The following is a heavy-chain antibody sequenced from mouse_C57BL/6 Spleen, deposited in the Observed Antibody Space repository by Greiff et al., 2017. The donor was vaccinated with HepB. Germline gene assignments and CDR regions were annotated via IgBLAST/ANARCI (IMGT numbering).Heavy chain of an antibody. Sequence: EVQLQESGPELVKPGASVKIPCKASGYTFTDYNMDWVKQSHGKSLEWIGDINPNNGGTIYNQKFKGKATLTVDKSSSTAYMELRSLTSEDTAVYYCAVSTMITTGVFAYWGQGTLVTVSA. V-gene: IGHV1-18*01. D-gene: IGHD2-4*01. J-gene: IGHJ3*01. CDR2: INPNNGGT. CDR1: GYTFTDYN. CDR3: AVSTMITTGVFAY.